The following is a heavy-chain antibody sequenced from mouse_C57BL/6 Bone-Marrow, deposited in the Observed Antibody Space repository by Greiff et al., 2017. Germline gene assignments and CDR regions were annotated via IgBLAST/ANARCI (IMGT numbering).Heavy chain of an antibody. J-gene: IGHJ2*01. CDR2: IYPGSGST. CDR3: ARWGYYGSSYSLFDY. V-gene: IGHV1-55*01. Sequence: VQLQQPGAELVKPGASVQMSCKASGYTFTSYWITWVKQRPGQGLEWIGDIYPGSGSTNYNEKFKSKATLTVDTSSSTAYMQLSSLTSEDSAVYYCARWGYYGSSYSLFDYWGQGTTLTVSS. D-gene: IGHD1-1*01. CDR1: GYTFTSYW.